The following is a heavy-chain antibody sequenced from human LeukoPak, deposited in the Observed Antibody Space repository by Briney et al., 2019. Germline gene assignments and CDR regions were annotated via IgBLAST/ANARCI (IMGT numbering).Heavy chain of an antibody. D-gene: IGHD5-24*01. V-gene: IGHV4-59*08. J-gene: IGHJ3*02. Sequence: SETLSLTCTVSGGSISSYYWSWIRQPPGKGLEWIGYIYYSGSTNYNPSLKSRVTISVDTSKNQFFLKLSSVTAADTAVYYCVRRSRMTTIDAFDTWGQGTMVTVSS. CDR3: VRRSRMTTIDAFDT. CDR2: IYYSGST. CDR1: GGSISSYY.